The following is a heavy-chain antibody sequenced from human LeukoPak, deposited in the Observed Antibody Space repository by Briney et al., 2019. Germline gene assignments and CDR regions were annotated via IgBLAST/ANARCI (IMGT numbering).Heavy chain of an antibody. CDR2: TNQDGSEK. CDR3: ARVSGYCSSTSCPIQYYYGMDV. Sequence: PGGSLRLSCAASGFTFSDYYMSWIRQAPGKGLEWVANTNQDGSEKYYVDSVKGRFTISRDNAKNSLYLQMNSLRAEDTAVYYCARVSGYCSSTSCPIQYYYGMDVWGQGTTVTVSS. CDR1: GFTFSDYY. D-gene: IGHD2-2*03. J-gene: IGHJ6*02. V-gene: IGHV3-7*01.